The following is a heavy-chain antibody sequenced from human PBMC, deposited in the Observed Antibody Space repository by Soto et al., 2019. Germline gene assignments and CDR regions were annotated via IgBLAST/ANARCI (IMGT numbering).Heavy chain of an antibody. J-gene: IGHJ6*02. D-gene: IGHD3-3*01. V-gene: IGHV3-7*01. CDR3: ARNQFWSGYYGMDV. CDR2: IKQDGSEK. Sequence: GGSLRLSCAASGFTFSSYWMSWVRQAPGKGLEWVANIKQDGSEKYYVDSVKGRFTISRDNAKNSLYLQMNSLRAEDTAVYYCARNQFWSGYYGMDVWDQGTTVTVSS. CDR1: GFTFSSYW.